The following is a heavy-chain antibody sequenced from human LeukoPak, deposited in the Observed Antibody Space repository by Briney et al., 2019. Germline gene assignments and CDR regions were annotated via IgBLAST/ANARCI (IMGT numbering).Heavy chain of an antibody. V-gene: IGHV3-15*01. CDR3: TTAQFFNSSGSLAY. J-gene: IGHJ4*02. Sequence: GGSLRLSCAASGFTFNKARMNWVHQGPGQGLEWVGRFTSKTDGGTTDYAAPVRGRFTISRDDSKDALYLQMNSLKTKDTAVYYCTTAQFFNSSGSLAYWGQGTLVTVSS. CDR2: FTSKTDGGTT. CDR1: GFTFNKAR. D-gene: IGHD3-22*01.